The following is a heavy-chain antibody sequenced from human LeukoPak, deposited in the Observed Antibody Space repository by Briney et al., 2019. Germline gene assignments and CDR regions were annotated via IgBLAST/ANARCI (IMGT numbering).Heavy chain of an antibody. D-gene: IGHD3-10*01. CDR2: INPNSGGT. CDR3: ARDYYGSGSYYWFDP. CDR1: GYTFTGYF. V-gene: IGHV1-2*02. Sequence: ASVKVSCKASGYTFTGYFIHWARQAPGQGLEWMGWINPNSGGTNYAQKFQGRVTMTRDTSISTAYMELSRLRSDDTAVYYCARDYYGSGSYYWFDPWGQGTLVTVSS. J-gene: IGHJ5*02.